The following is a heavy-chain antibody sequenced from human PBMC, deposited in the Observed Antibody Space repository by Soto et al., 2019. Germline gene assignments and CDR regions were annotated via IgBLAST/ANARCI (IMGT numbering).Heavy chain of an antibody. CDR1: GGSISSGGYS. J-gene: IGHJ5*02. CDR3: ARDQLEGNWFDP. D-gene: IGHD1-1*01. CDR2: IYHSGST. Sequence: QLQLQESGSGLVRPSQTLSLTCAVYGGSISSGGYSWNWIRQPPGKGLEWIGYIYHSGSTLYNPSLKSRVTISVDKSKTHFSLKLSSVTAADTAVYYCARDQLEGNWFDPWGQGTLVTVSS. V-gene: IGHV4-30-2*01.